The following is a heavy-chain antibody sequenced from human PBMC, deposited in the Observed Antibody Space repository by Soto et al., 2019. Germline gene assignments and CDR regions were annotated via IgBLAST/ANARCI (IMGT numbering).Heavy chain of an antibody. D-gene: IGHD6-6*01. Sequence: SETLSLTCTVSGGSISTYYWSWIRQPPGKGLEWIGYNYYRGNTNYNPSLKSRVTISIDTSKNQFSLKLSSVTAADTAVYYCARDKTAARQRYFDYWGQGTLVTVSS. CDR1: GGSISTYY. CDR3: ARDKTAARQRYFDY. CDR2: NYYRGNT. V-gene: IGHV4-59*01. J-gene: IGHJ4*02.